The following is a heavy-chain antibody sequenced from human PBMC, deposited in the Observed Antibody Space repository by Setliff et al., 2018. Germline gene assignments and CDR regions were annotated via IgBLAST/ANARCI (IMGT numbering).Heavy chain of an antibody. V-gene: IGHV4-38-2*01. Sequence: SETLSLTCAVSAYSIRSDYYWGWIRQPPGKGLEWIGSIYKSGSTYYNASLKSRVTISRDSSKNVLFLQMNSLRAEDTAVYYCAKGLGYGDIVDSWGQGTLVTVSS. CDR2: IYKSGST. D-gene: IGHD4-17*01. J-gene: IGHJ4*02. CDR1: AYSIRSDYY. CDR3: AKGLGYGDIVDS.